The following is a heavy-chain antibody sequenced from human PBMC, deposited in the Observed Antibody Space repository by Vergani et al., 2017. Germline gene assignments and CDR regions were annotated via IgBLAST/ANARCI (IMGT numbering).Heavy chain of an antibody. CDR1: GFTFSSYS. CDR2: ISSSSSYI. J-gene: IGHJ4*02. D-gene: IGHD3-3*01. CDR3: ARDRRFLEWLSQYYFDY. V-gene: IGHV3-21*01. Sequence: EVQLVESGGGLVKPGGSLRLSCAASGFTFSSYSMNWVRQAPGKGLEWVSSISSSSSYIYYADSVKGRFTISRDNAKNSRYLQMNSLRAEDTAVYYCARDRRFLEWLSQYYFDYWGQGTLVTVSS.